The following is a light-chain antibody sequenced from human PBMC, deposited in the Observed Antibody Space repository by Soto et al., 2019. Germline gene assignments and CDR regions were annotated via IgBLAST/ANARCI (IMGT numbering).Light chain of an antibody. Sequence: QSALTQPASVSGSPGQSITISCTGTSSDVGGYNYVSWYQQHPGKAPKFMIYDVSNRPSGVSNRFSGSKSGNTASLTISGLQAEDEADYYCSSYTSSRTSPFGTGTKVTVL. V-gene: IGLV2-14*01. CDR1: SSDVGGYNY. CDR2: DVS. J-gene: IGLJ1*01. CDR3: SSYTSSRTSP.